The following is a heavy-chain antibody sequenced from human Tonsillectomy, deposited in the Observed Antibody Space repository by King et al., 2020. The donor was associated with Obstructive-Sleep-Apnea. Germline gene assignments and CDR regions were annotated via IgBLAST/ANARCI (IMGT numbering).Heavy chain of an antibody. CDR1: GGFISNYF. CDR3: ARHGYCSSTSCYWGDWFDP. D-gene: IGHD2-2*03. V-gene: IGHV4-59*08. J-gene: IGHJ5*02. Sequence: VQLQESGPGLVKPSETLSLTCTVSGGFISNYFWSWIRQPPGKGLEWIGYIYYSGSTNYNPSLKCRVTISVDTTKNQFSLKLSSVTASDTAVYYCARHGYCSSTSCYWGDWFDPWGQGTLVTVSS. CDR2: IYYSGST.